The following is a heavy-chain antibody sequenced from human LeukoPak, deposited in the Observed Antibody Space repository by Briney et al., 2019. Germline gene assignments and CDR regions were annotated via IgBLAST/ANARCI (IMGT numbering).Heavy chain of an antibody. CDR3: ARGSTAMVNYFDY. V-gene: IGHV4-30-2*01. CDR2: IYHSGST. D-gene: IGHD5-18*01. J-gene: IGHJ4*02. CDR1: GGFISSGGYS. Sequence: PSETLSLTCAVSGGFISSGGYSWSWIRQPPGTGLEWIGYIYHSGSTYYNPSLKSRVTISVDRSKNQFSLKLSSVTAADTAVYYCARGSTAMVNYFDYWGQGTLVTVSS.